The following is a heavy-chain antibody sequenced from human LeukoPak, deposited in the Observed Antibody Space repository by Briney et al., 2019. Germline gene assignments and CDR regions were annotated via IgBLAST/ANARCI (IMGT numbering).Heavy chain of an antibody. D-gene: IGHD5-12*01. J-gene: IGHJ4*02. CDR1: GGTFSSYA. CDR3: ARVREYSGYDLFDY. CDR2: IIPIFGTA. V-gene: IGHV1-69*13. Sequence: ASVKVSCKASGGTFSSYAISWVRQAPGQGLEWTGGIIPIFGTANYAQKFQGRVTITADESTSTAYMELSSLRSEDTAVYYCARVREYSGYDLFDYWGQGTLVTVSS.